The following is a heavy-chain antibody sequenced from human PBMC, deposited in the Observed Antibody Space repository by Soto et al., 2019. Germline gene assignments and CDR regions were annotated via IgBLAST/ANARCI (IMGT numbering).Heavy chain of an antibody. CDR1: GYTLTELS. J-gene: IGHJ3*02. Sequence: ASVKVSCKVSGYTLTELSMHWVRQAPGKGLEWMGGFDPEDGETIYAQKFQGRVTMTEDTSTDTAYMELSSLRSEDTAVYYCATRRYCSGGSCYRAFHIWGQGTMVTVAS. CDR3: ATRRYCSGGSCYRAFHI. V-gene: IGHV1-24*01. D-gene: IGHD2-15*01. CDR2: FDPEDGET.